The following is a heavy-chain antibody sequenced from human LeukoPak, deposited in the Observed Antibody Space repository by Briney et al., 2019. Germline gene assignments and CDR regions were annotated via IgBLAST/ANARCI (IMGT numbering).Heavy chain of an antibody. CDR3: ARAFSLSGSYLPRLLDY. CDR2: ISYDGSNK. J-gene: IGHJ4*02. V-gene: IGHV3-30*04. D-gene: IGHD1-26*01. Sequence: GGSLRLSCAASGFTFSSYAMHWVRQAPGKGLEWVAVISYDGSNKYYADSVKGRFTISRDNSKNTLYLQMNSLGAEDTAVYYCARAFSLSGSYLPRLLDYWGQGTLVTVSS. CDR1: GFTFSSYA.